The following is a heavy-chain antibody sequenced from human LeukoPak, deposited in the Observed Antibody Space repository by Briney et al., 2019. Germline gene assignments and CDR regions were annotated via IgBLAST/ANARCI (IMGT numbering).Heavy chain of an antibody. D-gene: IGHD3-3*01. Sequence: GGSLRLSCAASGFTFSSYALTWVRHVPGKGLEWVSSITGNGGATQYADSVRGRFITSRDNSKNTLYLQMGSLRAEDTAVYYCARQWSGYYTGYYFDYWGQGTLVTVSS. V-gene: IGHV3-23*01. CDR2: ITGNGGAT. J-gene: IGHJ4*02. CDR3: ARQWSGYYTGYYFDY. CDR1: GFTFSSYA.